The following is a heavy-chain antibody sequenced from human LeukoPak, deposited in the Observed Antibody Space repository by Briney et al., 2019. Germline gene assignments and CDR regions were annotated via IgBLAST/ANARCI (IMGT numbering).Heavy chain of an antibody. J-gene: IGHJ4*02. V-gene: IGHV3-7*03. Sequence: PGGSLRLSCAASGFTLTNYWMSWVRQAPGKGLEWVANVKQDGSGEYYVDSVEGRFTISRDSAKNSLYLQMNSLRAEDTAVYYCARGDFDCWGQGTLVTVSS. CDR3: ARGDFDC. CDR1: GFTLTNYW. CDR2: VKQDGSGE.